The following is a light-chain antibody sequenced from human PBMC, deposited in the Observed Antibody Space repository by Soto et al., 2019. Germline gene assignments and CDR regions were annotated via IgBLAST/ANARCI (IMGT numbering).Light chain of an antibody. V-gene: IGKV3-11*01. CDR2: DAS. J-gene: IGKJ1*01. CDR1: QSIGLA. CDR3: QQRTDRPPWT. Sequence: EIVLTQSPATLSLSPGERATLSCRASQSIGLAIAWYQHKPGQAPRRLIFDASQRATGIPARFRGSGSGTGFTLSISSLEPEDFAVYYCQQRTDRPPWTFGQGTKVESK.